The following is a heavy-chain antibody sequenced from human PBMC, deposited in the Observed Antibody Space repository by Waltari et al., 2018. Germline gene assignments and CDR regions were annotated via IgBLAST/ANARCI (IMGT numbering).Heavy chain of an antibody. CDR2: IYSGGDT. D-gene: IGHD7-27*01. J-gene: IGHJ3*02. CDR1: GFTVSHNS. CDR3: ATWTGGSLGAFDN. V-gene: IGHV3-53*01. Sequence: EVQLVESGGGLIQPGGSLRVSCDVSGFTVSHNSIGGVRQAQVKGLEWVSVIYSGGDTYDADAVRGRFTISRDNSKNTLYLQMNSLRVEDTALYYCATWTGGSLGAFDNWGQGTMVTVSS.